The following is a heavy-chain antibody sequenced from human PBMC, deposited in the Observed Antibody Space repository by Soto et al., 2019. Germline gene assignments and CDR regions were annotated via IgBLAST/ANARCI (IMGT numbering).Heavy chain of an antibody. CDR2: LIPIFGAA. CDR1: GGTFTNYV. CDR3: ARGSSSPNFDH. Sequence: QVQLVQSGAEVRKPGSSVKVSCKVSGGTFTNYVISWLRQAPGQGLEWMGGLIPIFGAANLAQKFQGRVTIAAHESASTVYMVLSSLTSEDTAVYYCARGSSSPNFDHWGQGTLVTVSS. V-gene: IGHV1-69*01. D-gene: IGHD6-6*01. J-gene: IGHJ5*02.